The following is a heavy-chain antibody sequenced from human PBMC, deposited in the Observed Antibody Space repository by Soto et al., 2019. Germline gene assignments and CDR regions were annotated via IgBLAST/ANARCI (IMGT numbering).Heavy chain of an antibody. Sequence: SETLSLTCTVSGGSVSSYFGSWIRQPAGKGLEWIGRIYSSGSTDYNPSLKSRVTMSIDTSKNQFSLNLSSVTAADTAVYFCARVKTVDYYGMGVWGQATTVTVSS. CDR3: ARVKTVDYYGMGV. CDR1: GGSVSSYF. V-gene: IGHV4-4*07. J-gene: IGHJ6*02. CDR2: IYSSGST.